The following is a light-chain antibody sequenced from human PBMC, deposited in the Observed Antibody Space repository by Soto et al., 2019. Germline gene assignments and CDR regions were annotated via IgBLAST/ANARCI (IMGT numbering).Light chain of an antibody. V-gene: IGLV1-44*01. CDR3: AAWDEALNGNV. J-gene: IGLJ1*01. Sequence: QSALTQPPSASGTPGQRVTISCSGRSSNIGSSTVHWYQQLPGTAPKLLIHRSDQRPSGVPDRFSGSKSGTSASLAISGLQSEEEADYYCAAWDEALNGNVFGTGTKVTVL. CDR1: SSNIGSST. CDR2: RSD.